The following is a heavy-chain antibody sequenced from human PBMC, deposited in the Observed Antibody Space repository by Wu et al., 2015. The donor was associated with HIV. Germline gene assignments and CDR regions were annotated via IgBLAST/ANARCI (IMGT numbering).Heavy chain of an antibody. J-gene: IGHJ4*02. V-gene: IGHV1-69*13. D-gene: IGHD3-3*01. CDR1: GGTFNNYA. CDR2: ILPVFGTS. CDR3: ASSSSLVIISPFDY. Sequence: QVQLVQSGAEVKKPGSSVKVSCRASGGTFNNYAFSWVRQAPGQGPEWMGRILPVFGTSIYAQKFQGRVTITADESTSTAYMELSSLRSGGRGPYITGASSSSLVIISPFDYVGPGNAGHRLL.